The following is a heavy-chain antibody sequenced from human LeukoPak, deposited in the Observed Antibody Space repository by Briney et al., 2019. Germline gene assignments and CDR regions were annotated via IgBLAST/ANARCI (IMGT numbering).Heavy chain of an antibody. Sequence: SSETLSLTCTVSGGSISSYYWSWIRQPPGKGLEWIGYIYYSGSTNYNPSLKSRVTISVDTPKNQFSLKLSSVTAADTAVYYCARVAPHCSSTSCYGAYYYYYMDVWGKGTTVTVSS. CDR2: IYYSGST. V-gene: IGHV4-59*01. CDR3: ARVAPHCSSTSCYGAYYYYYMDV. D-gene: IGHD2-2*01. CDR1: GGSISSYY. J-gene: IGHJ6*03.